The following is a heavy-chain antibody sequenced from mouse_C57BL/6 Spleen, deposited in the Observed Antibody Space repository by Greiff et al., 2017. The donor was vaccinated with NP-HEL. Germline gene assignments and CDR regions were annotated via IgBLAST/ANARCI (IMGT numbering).Heavy chain of an antibody. CDR3: ARRYDGYYAYFDY. J-gene: IGHJ2*01. D-gene: IGHD2-3*01. Sequence: EVQLQQSGPELVKPGASVKISCKASGYTFTDYYMNWVKQSHGKSLEWIGDINPNNGGTSYNQKFKGKATLTVDKSSSTAYMELRSLTSEDSAVYDCARRYDGYYAYFDYWGQGTTLTVAS. CDR1: GYTFTDYY. V-gene: IGHV1-26*01. CDR2: INPNNGGT.